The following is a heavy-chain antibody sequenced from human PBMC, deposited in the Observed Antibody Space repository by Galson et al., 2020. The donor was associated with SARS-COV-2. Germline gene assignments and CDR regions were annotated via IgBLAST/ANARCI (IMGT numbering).Heavy chain of an antibody. CDR3: AKRHRDSSGFDY. D-gene: IGHD3-22*01. Sequence: GESLKISCAASGFTFSSYAMNLLRQAPGKGLEWVSGISGSGSATYFAGSVKGRFTISRDNSQNTLYLQMNGLRGEDTAIYYCAKRHRDSSGFDYWGQGARVTVSS. J-gene: IGHJ4*02. V-gene: IGHV3-23*01. CDR1: GFTFSSYA. CDR2: ISGSGSAT.